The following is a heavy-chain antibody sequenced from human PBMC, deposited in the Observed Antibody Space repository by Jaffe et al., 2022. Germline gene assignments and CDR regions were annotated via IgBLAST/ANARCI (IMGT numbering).Heavy chain of an antibody. CDR2: IRSKAYGGTT. D-gene: IGHD3-10*01. CDR3: TRASYYGSGSYSHYYMDV. J-gene: IGHJ6*03. V-gene: IGHV3-49*04. CDR1: GFTFGDYA. Sequence: EVQLVESGGGLVQPGRSLRLSCTASGFTFGDYAMSWVRQAPGKGLEWVGFIRSKAYGGTTEYAASVKGRFTISRDDSKSIAYLQMNSLKTEDTAVYYCTRASYYGSGSYSHYYMDVWGKGTTVTVSS.